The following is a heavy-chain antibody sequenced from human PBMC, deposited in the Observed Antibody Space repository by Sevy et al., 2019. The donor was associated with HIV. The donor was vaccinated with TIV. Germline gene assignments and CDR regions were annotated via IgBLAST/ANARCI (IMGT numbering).Heavy chain of an antibody. CDR3: AREDSSGWYSPGDFDY. V-gene: IGHV3-48*02. Sequence: GGSLRLSCAASGFTFSSYRMNLVRQAPGKGLEWVSYISSSSSTIYYADSVKGRFTISRDNAKNSLYLQMNSLRDEDTAVYYCAREDSSGWYSPGDFDYWGQGTLVTVSS. D-gene: IGHD6-19*01. CDR1: GFTFSSYR. CDR2: ISSSSSTI. J-gene: IGHJ4*02.